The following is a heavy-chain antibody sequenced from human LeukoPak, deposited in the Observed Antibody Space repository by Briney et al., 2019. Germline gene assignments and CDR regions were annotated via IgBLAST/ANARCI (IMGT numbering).Heavy chain of an antibody. Sequence: PSQTLSLTCAVSGGSISSGGYSWSWIRQPPGKGLEWIGYIYHSGSTYYNPSLKSRVTISVDRSKNQFSLKLSSVTAADTAAYYCARNKLAGNYYFDYWGQGTLVTVSS. CDR2: IYHSGST. CDR3: ARNKLAGNYYFDY. CDR1: GGSISSGGYS. J-gene: IGHJ4*02. V-gene: IGHV4-30-2*01. D-gene: IGHD6-19*01.